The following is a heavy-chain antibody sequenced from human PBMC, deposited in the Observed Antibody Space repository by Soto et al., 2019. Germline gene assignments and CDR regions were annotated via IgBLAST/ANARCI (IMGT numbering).Heavy chain of an antibody. Sequence: QVQLVESGGGVVQPGRSLRLSCAASGFTFSSYGMHWVRQAPGKGLERVAIISYDGSNKYYADSVKGRFTISRDRSKNTLYLQMNSLRAADTAVYYCAKDRLANPPYYYYYYGLDVWGQGTTVTVSS. V-gene: IGHV3-30*18. CDR3: AKDRLANPPYYYYYYGLDV. CDR1: GFTFSSYG. J-gene: IGHJ6*02. CDR2: ISYDGSNK.